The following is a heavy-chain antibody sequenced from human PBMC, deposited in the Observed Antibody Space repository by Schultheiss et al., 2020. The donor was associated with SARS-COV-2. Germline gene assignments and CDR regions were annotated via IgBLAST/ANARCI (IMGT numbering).Heavy chain of an antibody. J-gene: IGHJ3*02. V-gene: IGHV4-31*03. CDR3: ARTNWRRAFDI. CDR2: INHSGST. CDR1: GGSISSGGYY. D-gene: IGHD1-20*01. Sequence: SETLSLTCTVSGGSISSGGYYWSWIRQHPGKGLEWIGEINHSGSTNYNPSLKSRVTISVDTSKNQFSLKLSSVTAADTAVYYCARTNWRRAFDIWGQGTMVTVSS.